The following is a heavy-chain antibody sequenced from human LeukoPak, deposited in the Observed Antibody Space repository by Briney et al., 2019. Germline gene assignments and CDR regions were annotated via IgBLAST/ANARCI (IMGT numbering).Heavy chain of an antibody. D-gene: IGHD4-17*01. CDR1: GYTFNSYY. J-gene: IGHJ5*02. Sequence: ASVKISCKASGYTFNSYYMHSVRQAPGQGLEWMGIINPSGGRTSYAQKFQGRVTMTRDTSTRTIYIELYSLRSDDTAVYYCARGGRDYGDPRFDPWGQGTLVTVSS. CDR2: INPSGGRT. V-gene: IGHV1-46*02. CDR3: ARGGRDYGDPRFDP.